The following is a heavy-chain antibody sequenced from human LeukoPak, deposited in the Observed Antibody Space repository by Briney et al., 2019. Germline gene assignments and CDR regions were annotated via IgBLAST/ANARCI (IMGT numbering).Heavy chain of an antibody. D-gene: IGHD2-2*01. CDR3: ARDGEGVIVVVPAAIPGFDP. CDR2: INPNSGGT. CDR1: GYTFTGYY. Sequence: ASVKVSCKASGYTFTGYYMHWVRQAPGQGLEWMGWINPNSGGTNYAQKFQGRVTMTGDTSISTAYMELSRLRSDDTAVYYCARDGEGVIVVVPAAIPGFDPWGQGTLVTVSS. V-gene: IGHV1-2*02. J-gene: IGHJ5*02.